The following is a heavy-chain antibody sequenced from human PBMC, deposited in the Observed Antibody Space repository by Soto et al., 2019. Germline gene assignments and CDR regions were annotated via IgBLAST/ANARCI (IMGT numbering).Heavy chain of an antibody. V-gene: IGHV4-61*01. CDR2: IYYTGST. CDR1: GGSVSSESHY. D-gene: IGHD6-13*01. J-gene: IGHJ5*02. Sequence: SETLSLTCTVSGGSVSSESHYWSWIRQTPGKGLEWIGYIYYTGSTNYNPSLKGRVTMSVDTSRDQVSLRLRSVTRADTAIYYCVRESAASGPNWFETWGPGTLVTVSS. CDR3: VRESAASGPNWFET.